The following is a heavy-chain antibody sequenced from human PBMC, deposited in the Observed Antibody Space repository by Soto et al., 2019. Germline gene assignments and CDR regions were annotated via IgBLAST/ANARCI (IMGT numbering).Heavy chain of an antibody. CDR1: GGSISSYY. CDR3: ARDGEGYYDSSGYPYYYYGMDV. J-gene: IGHJ6*02. Sequence: SETLSLTCTVSGGSISSYYWSWIRQPPGKGLEWIGYIYYSGSTNYNPPLKSRVTISVDTSKNQFSLKLSSVTAADTAVYYCARDGEGYYDSSGYPYYYYGMDVWGQGTTVTVSS. D-gene: IGHD3-22*01. V-gene: IGHV4-59*01. CDR2: IYYSGST.